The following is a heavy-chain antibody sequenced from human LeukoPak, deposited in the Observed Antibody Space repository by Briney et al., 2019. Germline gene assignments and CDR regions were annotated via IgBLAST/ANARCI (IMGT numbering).Heavy chain of an antibody. J-gene: IGHJ4*02. D-gene: IGHD5-12*01. Sequence: SQTLSLTCAIYGDRVSSNTGGWNWIRQSPSRGLEWLGRTYYRSKWYYDYAVSVKSRITINPDTSKNQFSLQLNSVTPEDTAVYYCARGGLVASIRGYFDYWAQGTLVTVSS. CDR2: TYYRSKWYY. CDR3: ARGGLVASIRGYFDY. V-gene: IGHV6-1*01. CDR1: GDRVSSNTGG.